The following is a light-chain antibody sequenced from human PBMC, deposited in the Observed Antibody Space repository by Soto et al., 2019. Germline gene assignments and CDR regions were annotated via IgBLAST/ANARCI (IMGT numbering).Light chain of an antibody. CDR3: CSYTRSGTLI. CDR1: SGDIGDYNY. V-gene: IGLV2-14*01. CDR2: DVS. Sequence: QSVLTQPASVSGSPGQSITISCVGTSGDIGDYNYVSWYQQHPGKVPEVIIYDVSNRPSGVSYRFSGTKSGNTASLTVSGLQAEDEADYYCCSYTRSGTLIFGTGTQLTVL. J-gene: IGLJ1*01.